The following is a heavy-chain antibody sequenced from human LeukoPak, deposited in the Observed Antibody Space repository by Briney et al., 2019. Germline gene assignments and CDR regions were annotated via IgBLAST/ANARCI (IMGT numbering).Heavy chain of an antibody. Sequence: GGSPRLSCAASGFTFSSYSMNWVRQAPGKGLEWVSSISSSSSYIYYADSVKGRFTISRDNAKNSLYLQMNSLRAEDTAVYYCARLGAGDAFDIWGQGTMVTVSS. CDR3: ARLGAGDAFDI. J-gene: IGHJ3*02. V-gene: IGHV3-21*01. D-gene: IGHD1-26*01. CDR2: ISSSSSYI. CDR1: GFTFSSYS.